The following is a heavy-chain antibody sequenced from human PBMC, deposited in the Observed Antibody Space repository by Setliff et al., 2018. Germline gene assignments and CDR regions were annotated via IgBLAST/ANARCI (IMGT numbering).Heavy chain of an antibody. CDR1: GESFSNNY. D-gene: IGHD1-1*01. CDR2: SDHSGST. CDR3: ARDMGQPYYFES. J-gene: IGHJ4*02. Sequence: SETLSLTCSVYGESFSNNYWSWIRQPPGEGLEWIGESDHSGSTSYNPSLKSRLTMSVDTSKNQFSLKLGSATAADTAVYYCARDMGQPYYFESWGLGTLVTVSS. V-gene: IGHV4-34*01.